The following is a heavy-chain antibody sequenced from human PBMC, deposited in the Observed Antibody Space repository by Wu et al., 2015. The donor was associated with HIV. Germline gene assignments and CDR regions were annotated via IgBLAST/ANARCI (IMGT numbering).Heavy chain of an antibody. CDR2: ISGYNAKT. J-gene: IGHJ6*02. V-gene: IGHV1-18*01. Sequence: QVQLVQSGAEVKKPGPSVKVSCKASGYTFTSYGITWVRQAPGQGLEWMGWISGYNAKTNYAQNLQDRVTMTTDTSTSTAYMELRSLKSDDTAVHYCVRDQQWPPEYYHYYGMDVWGQGTTITVSS. CDR1: GYTFTSYG. CDR3: VRDQQWPPEYYHYYGMDV. D-gene: IGHD6-19*01.